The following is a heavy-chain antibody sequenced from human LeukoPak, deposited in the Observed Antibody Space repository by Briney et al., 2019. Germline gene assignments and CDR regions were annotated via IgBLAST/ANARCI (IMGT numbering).Heavy chain of an antibody. CDR3: ARDRDSSSWYWSYFDY. D-gene: IGHD6-13*01. CDR2: IIPIFGTA. V-gene: IGHV1-69*06. J-gene: IGHJ4*02. Sequence: ASVKVSCKASGGTFSSYAISWVRQAPGQGLEWMGGIIPIFGTANYAQKFQGRVTITADKSTSTAYMELSSLRSEDTAVYYCARDRDSSSWYWSYFDYWGQGTLVTVSS. CDR1: GGTFSSYA.